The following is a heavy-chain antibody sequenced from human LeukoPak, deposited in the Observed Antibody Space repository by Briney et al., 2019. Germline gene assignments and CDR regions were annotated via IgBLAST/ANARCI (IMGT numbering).Heavy chain of an antibody. Sequence: TSETLSLTCTVSGGSISSYYWSWIRQPPGKGLEWIGYIYYSGSTNYNPSLKSRVTISVDTSKNQFSLKLSSVTAADTAVYYCARHPSLNYYDSSGYDYWYFDLWGRGTLVTVSS. J-gene: IGHJ2*01. CDR2: IYYSGST. D-gene: IGHD3-22*01. V-gene: IGHV4-59*08. CDR3: ARHPSLNYYDSSGYDYWYFDL. CDR1: GGSISSYY.